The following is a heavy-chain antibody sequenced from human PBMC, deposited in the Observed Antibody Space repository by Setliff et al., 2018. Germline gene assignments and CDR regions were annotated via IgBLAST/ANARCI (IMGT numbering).Heavy chain of an antibody. D-gene: IGHD3-10*01. Sequence: SETLSLTCTVSGGSISSYYWSWIRQPAGKGLEWIGRIYTSGSTNYNPSLKSRVTMSVDTSKNQFSLKLSSVTAADTAVYYCAREKGNREAPELRGLYYYYMDVWGKGTTGTVSS. V-gene: IGHV4-4*07. J-gene: IGHJ6*03. CDR1: GGSISSYY. CDR3: AREKGNREAPELRGLYYYYMDV. CDR2: IYTSGST.